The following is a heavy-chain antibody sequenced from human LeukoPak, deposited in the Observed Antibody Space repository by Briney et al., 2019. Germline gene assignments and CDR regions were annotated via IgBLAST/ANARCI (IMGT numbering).Heavy chain of an antibody. CDR1: GYSFSSDW. J-gene: IGHJ6*02. CDR2: IFPIDSEM. Sequence: GESLKISCKASGYSFSSDWIAWVRQMPGKGLGWMGIIFPIDSEMTYSPSFQGQVTISADKAISTAYLQWSSLKASDTAMYYCTRGCSGGSCSRDAMDVWGQGTMVTVSS. D-gene: IGHD2-15*01. CDR3: TRGCSGGSCSRDAMDV. V-gene: IGHV5-51*01.